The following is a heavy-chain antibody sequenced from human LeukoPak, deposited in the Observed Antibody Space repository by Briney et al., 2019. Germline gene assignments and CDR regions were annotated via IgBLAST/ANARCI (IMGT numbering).Heavy chain of an antibody. D-gene: IGHD6-19*01. CDR2: ISYDGSNK. Sequence: GGSLRLSCAASGFTFSSYGMHWVRQAPGKGLEWVAVISYDGSNKYYADSVKGRFTISRDNSKNTLYLQMNSLRAEDTAMYYCAKSPHSSGWYDWFDPWGQGTLVTVSS. V-gene: IGHV3-30*18. CDR1: GFTFSSYG. CDR3: AKSPHSSGWYDWFDP. J-gene: IGHJ5*02.